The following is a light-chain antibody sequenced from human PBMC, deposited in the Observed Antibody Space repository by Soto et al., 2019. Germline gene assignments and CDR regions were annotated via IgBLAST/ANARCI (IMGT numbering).Light chain of an antibody. CDR2: AAS. CDR1: QSINSY. CDR3: QQSHIPPLT. J-gene: IGKJ4*01. V-gene: IGKV1-39*01. Sequence: DIQMTQSPSSLSASVGDRVTITCRASQSINSYLHWYQQKPGKAPHLLIYAASNLQNGVPSRFSGSGSGTDFTLTISSLQPEDFATYYCQQSHIPPLTFGGGSKVEI.